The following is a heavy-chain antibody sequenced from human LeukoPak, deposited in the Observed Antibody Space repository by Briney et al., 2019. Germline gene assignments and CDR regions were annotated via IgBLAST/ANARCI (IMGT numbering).Heavy chain of an antibody. CDR3: ARRSGVLDSRDSRFYFDH. CDR1: GGSISSHY. J-gene: IGHJ4*02. V-gene: IGHV4-59*11. D-gene: IGHD3-22*01. CDR2: IYYSGST. Sequence: SETPCLTCIVSGGSISSHYWSWIRQPPGKGLEYVAYIYYSGSTAYNPSIKSRVTISLDTSKNQFSLNLTSVTAADTAVYYCARRSGVLDSRDSRFYFDHWGQGTLVTVSS.